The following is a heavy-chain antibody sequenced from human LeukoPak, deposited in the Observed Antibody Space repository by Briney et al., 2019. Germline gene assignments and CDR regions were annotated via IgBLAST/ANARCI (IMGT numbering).Heavy chain of an antibody. CDR2: IYYSGST. V-gene: IGHV4-59*01. CDR1: GGSISSYY. CDR3: ARGSSSSSWYGDYYYYYYMDV. Sequence: SETLSLTCTVSGGSISSYYWSWIRQPPGKGLEWIGYIYYSGSTNYNPSLKSRVTISADTSKNQFSLKLSSVTAADTAVYYCARGSSSSSWYGDYYYYYYMDVWGKGTTVTVSS. J-gene: IGHJ6*03. D-gene: IGHD6-13*01.